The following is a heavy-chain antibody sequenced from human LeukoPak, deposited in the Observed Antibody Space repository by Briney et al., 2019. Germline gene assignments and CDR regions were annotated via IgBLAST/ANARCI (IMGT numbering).Heavy chain of an antibody. CDR3: AKDSSGSYYPDSYMDV. J-gene: IGHJ6*03. D-gene: IGHD1-26*01. CDR2: ISWDGGST. Sequence: GGSLGLSCAASGFNFDDYVMTWVRQAPGKGLEWVSLISWDGGSTYYADSVKGRFTISRDNSKNSLYLQMNSLRAEDTALYYCAKDSSGSYYPDSYMDVWGKGTTVTVSS. V-gene: IGHV3-43D*03. CDR1: GFNFDDYV.